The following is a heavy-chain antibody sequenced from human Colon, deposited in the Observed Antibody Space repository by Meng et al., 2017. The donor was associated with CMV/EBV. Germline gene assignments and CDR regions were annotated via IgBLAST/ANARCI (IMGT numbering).Heavy chain of an antibody. J-gene: IGHJ4*02. Sequence: GESLKISCAVSGFTFSDYYMSWIRQAPEKGLEWVSRINSNGGSITYADSVEGRFTISRDNAKNTLYLQMDNVRAEDTALYYCARDDFTTSSYDYWGQGTLVTVSS. V-gene: IGHV3-74*03. D-gene: IGHD2-2*01. CDR1: GFTFSDYY. CDR3: ARDDFTTSSYDY. CDR2: INSNGGSI.